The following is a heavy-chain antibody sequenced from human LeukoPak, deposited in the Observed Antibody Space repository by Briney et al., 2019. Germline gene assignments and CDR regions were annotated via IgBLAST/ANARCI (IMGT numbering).Heavy chain of an antibody. CDR1: GGNFNNYA. D-gene: IGHD1-26*01. V-gene: IGHV1-69*13. J-gene: IGHJ3*01. CDR3: ARDPFAAGIVVPWMY. CDR2: IIPLFGIT. Sequence: SVKVSCKVSGGNFNNYAISWARHAPGQGLEWMGGIIPLFGITNYTQKYQDRLTITAHESPQTAYIELSSLRSERTAVYFCARDPFAAGIVVPWMYGGPGTLITVPP.